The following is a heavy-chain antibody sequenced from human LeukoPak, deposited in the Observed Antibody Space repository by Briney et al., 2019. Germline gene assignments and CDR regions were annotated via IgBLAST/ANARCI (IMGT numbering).Heavy chain of an antibody. V-gene: IGHV3-64*01. Sequence: GGSLRLSCAASGFTFSSYAMHWVRQAPGKGLEYVSAISSNGGSTYYANSVKGRFTISRDNSKDTLYLQMGSLRAEDMAVYYCARVGSGSVHGAFDIWGQGTMVTVSS. CDR2: ISSNGGST. CDR3: ARVGSGSVHGAFDI. D-gene: IGHD1-26*01. J-gene: IGHJ3*02. CDR1: GFTFSSYA.